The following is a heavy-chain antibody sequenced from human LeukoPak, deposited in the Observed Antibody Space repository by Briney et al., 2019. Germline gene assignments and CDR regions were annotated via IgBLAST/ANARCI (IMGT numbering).Heavy chain of an antibody. J-gene: IGHJ3*02. CDR1: GGTFSSYA. CDR3: ARELLDIVVVVAATRGAFDI. Sequence: SVKVSCKASGGTFSSYAISWVRQAPGQGLEWMGGIIPIFGTANYAQKFQGRVTITADESTGTAYMELSSLRSEDTAVYYCARELLDIVVVVAATRGAFDIWGQGTMVTVSS. V-gene: IGHV1-69*13. D-gene: IGHD2-15*01. CDR2: IIPIFGTA.